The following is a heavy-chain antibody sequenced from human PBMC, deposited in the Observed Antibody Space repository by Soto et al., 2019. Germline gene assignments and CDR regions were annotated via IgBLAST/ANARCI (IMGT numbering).Heavy chain of an antibody. CDR1: GFTFSSYS. CDR3: AKKVNSGSGSQYFDY. Sequence: GESLKISCAASGFTFSSYSMSWVRQAPGKGLEWVSGFSTGGDGGTTYYADSVKGRFTISRDNSKNTLFLQMNSLRAEDTAIYYCAKKVNSGSGSQYFDYWGQRTLVTVSS. V-gene: IGHV3-23*01. J-gene: IGHJ4*02. CDR2: FSTGGDGGTT. D-gene: IGHD3-10*01.